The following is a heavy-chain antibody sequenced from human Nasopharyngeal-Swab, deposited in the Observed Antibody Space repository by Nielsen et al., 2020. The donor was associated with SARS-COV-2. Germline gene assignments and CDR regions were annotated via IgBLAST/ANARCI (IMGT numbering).Heavy chain of an antibody. CDR2: IKSKTDGGTT. J-gene: IGHJ4*02. Sequence: GESLKISCAASGFTFSNAWVSWVRQAPGKGLEWVGRIKSKTDGGTTDYAAPVKGRFTISRDDSKNTLYLQMNSLKTEDTAVYYCTTGAGSDGPSDYWGQGTLVTVSS. V-gene: IGHV3-15*01. CDR3: TTGAGSDGPSDY. D-gene: IGHD2-8*01. CDR1: GFTFSNAW.